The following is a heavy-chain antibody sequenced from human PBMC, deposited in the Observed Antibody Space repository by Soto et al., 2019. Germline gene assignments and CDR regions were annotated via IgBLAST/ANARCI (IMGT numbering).Heavy chain of an antibody. CDR2: ISAYNGNT. D-gene: IGHD3-10*01. CDR1: GYTFTSYG. V-gene: IGHV1-18*01. Sequence: ASVKVSCKASGYTFTSYGISWVRQAPGQGLEWMGWISAYNGNTNYAQKLQGRVTMTTDTSTSTAYMELRSLRSDDTAVYYCARDHVLWFGELLWRGSNAFDIWGQGTMVTVSS. J-gene: IGHJ3*02. CDR3: ARDHVLWFGELLWRGSNAFDI.